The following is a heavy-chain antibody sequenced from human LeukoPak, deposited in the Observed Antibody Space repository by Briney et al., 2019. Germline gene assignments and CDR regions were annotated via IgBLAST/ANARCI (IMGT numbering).Heavy chain of an antibody. D-gene: IGHD5-18*01. Sequence: GGSLRLSCVASGFTIRSYEMNWVRQAPGKGLERVSYIYSSGNSISYADSVMGRFTISRDNDKNSLYLQMNSLRAEDTAVYYCARDGYSYGMVFDYWGQGTLVTVSS. CDR2: IYSSGNSI. J-gene: IGHJ4*02. CDR3: ARDGYSYGMVFDY. V-gene: IGHV3-48*03. CDR1: GFTIRSYE.